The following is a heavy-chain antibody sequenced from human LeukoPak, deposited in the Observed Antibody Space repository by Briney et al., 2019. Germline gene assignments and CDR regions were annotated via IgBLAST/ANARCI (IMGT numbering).Heavy chain of an antibody. CDR2: IHYSGST. V-gene: IGHV4-31*03. CDR1: GGSISSGGYY. J-gene: IGHJ3*02. CDR3: ARGIVVVDAFDI. D-gene: IGHD3-22*01. Sequence: SSETLSLTCTVSGGSISSGGYYWSWIRQHPGKGLEWIGYIHYSGSTYYNPSLKSRVTISVDTSKNQFSLKLSSVTAADTAVYYCARGIVVVDAFDIWGQGTMVTVSS.